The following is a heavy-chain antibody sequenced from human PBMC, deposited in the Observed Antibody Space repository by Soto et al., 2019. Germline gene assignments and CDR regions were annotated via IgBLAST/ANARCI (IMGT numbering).Heavy chain of an antibody. CDR2: TYYRSNWYN. J-gene: IGHJ4*02. Sequence: SQTLSLTCAISGDSVSSNSAAWNWISQSPSRGLEWLGRTYYRSNWYNDYAVSVKSRITINPDTSKKQFSLQLNSVTPEDTAVYYCARERGELPFFDYWGQGTLVTVSS. V-gene: IGHV6-1*01. D-gene: IGHD1-26*01. CDR3: ARERGELPFFDY. CDR1: GDSVSSNSAA.